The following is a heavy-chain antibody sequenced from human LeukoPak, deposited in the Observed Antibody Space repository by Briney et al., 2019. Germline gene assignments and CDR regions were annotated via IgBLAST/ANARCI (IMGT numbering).Heavy chain of an antibody. CDR2: INHSGST. Sequence: SETLSLTCAVYGGSFSGYYWSWIRQPPGKGLEWIGEINHSGSTNYNPSLKSRVTMSVDTSKNQFSLKLSSVTAADTAVYYCARRTDTRGYRRFDYWGQGTLVTVSS. V-gene: IGHV4-34*01. CDR3: ARRTDTRGYRRFDY. CDR1: GGSFSGYY. J-gene: IGHJ4*02. D-gene: IGHD5-18*01.